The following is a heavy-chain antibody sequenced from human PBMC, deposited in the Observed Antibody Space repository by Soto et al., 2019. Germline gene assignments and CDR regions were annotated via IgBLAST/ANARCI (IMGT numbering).Heavy chain of an antibody. D-gene: IGHD1-7*01. J-gene: IGHJ5*02. V-gene: IGHV1-2*04. CDR3: ARVVRITGTTDSNWFDP. Sequence: QVQLVQSGAEVKKPGASVKVSCKASGYTFTGYYMHWVRQAPGQGLEWMGWINPNSGGTNYAQKFQGWVTMTRDTSISTAYMELSRLRSDDTAVYYCARVVRITGTTDSNWFDPWGQGTLVTVSS. CDR2: INPNSGGT. CDR1: GYTFTGYY.